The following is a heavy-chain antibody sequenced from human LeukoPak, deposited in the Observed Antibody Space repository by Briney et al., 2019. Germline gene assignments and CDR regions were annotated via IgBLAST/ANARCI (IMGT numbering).Heavy chain of an antibody. J-gene: IGHJ4*02. CDR3: AREGPDSSLMQLFRYGSGSQTDY. CDR2: IYTSGST. CDR1: GGSISSYY. Sequence: SETLSLTCTVSGGSISSYYWSWIRQPAGKGLEWIGRIYTSGSTNYNPSLKSRVTMSVDTSKNQFSLKLSSVTAADTAVYYCAREGPDSSLMQLFRYGSGSQTDYWGQGTLVTVSS. D-gene: IGHD3-10*01. V-gene: IGHV4-4*07.